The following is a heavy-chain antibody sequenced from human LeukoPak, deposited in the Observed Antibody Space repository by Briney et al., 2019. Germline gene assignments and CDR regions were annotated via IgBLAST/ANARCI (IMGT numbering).Heavy chain of an antibody. J-gene: IGHJ4*02. V-gene: IGHV3-23*01. Sequence: GGSLRLSCADSGFTFSSYAMSWVRQAPGKGLEWVSAISGSGGSTYYADSVKGRFTISRDNSKNTLYLQMNSLRAEDTAVYYCAKDRYSGYDIGLYFDYWGQGTLVTVSS. CDR3: AKDRYSGYDIGLYFDY. CDR2: ISGSGGST. CDR1: GFTFSSYA. D-gene: IGHD5-12*01.